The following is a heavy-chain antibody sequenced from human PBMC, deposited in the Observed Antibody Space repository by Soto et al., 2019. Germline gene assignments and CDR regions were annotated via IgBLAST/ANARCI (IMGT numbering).Heavy chain of an antibody. CDR1: GYIFTSYY. CDR3: TRGPWDAFDV. CDR2: IKPSDGST. J-gene: IGHJ3*01. Sequence: QAHLVQSGGEVKKPGASVKVSCKTSGYIFTSYYIYWVRQAPGQGLEWMGMIKPSDGSTTYTQRFQGRVTMSRDTSTSTVYMELRSIRSEDTAVYFCTRGPWDAFDVWGQGTMVTVSS. V-gene: IGHV1-46*03.